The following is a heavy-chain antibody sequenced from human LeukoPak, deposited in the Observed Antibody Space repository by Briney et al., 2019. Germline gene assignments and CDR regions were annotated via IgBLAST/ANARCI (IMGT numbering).Heavy chain of an antibody. CDR2: INSDGSST. CDR3: TRDGGGNYYGGYDY. Sequence: PGGSLRLSCAASGFTFSSYWMHWVRQAPGKGLVWVSGINSDGSSTSYADSVKGRFTISRDNAKNTLYLQMNSLRAEDTAVYYCTRDGGGNYYGGYDYWGQGTLVTVSS. CDR1: GFTFSSYW. D-gene: IGHD1-26*01. V-gene: IGHV3-74*01. J-gene: IGHJ4*02.